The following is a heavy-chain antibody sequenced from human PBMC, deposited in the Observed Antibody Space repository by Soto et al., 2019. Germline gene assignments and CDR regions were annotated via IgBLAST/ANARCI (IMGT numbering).Heavy chain of an antibody. CDR2: IYYSGST. D-gene: IGHD1-26*01. CDR3: ARLSRHSGSYLDY. CDR1: GGSISRYY. Sequence: PLETLSLACPVSGGSISRYYWSWIRQPPGKGLEWIGYIYYSGSTNYNPSLKSRVTISVDTSKNQFSLKLSSVTAADTAVYYCARLSRHSGSYLDYWGQGTLVTVSS. V-gene: IGHV4-59*08. J-gene: IGHJ4*02.